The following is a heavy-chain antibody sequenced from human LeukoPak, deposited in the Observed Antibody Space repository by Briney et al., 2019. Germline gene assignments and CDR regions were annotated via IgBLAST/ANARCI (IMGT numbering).Heavy chain of an antibody. CDR2: IYPGDSDT. Sequence: GESLKFSCEGSGYSFTSYWIGWVRQMPGKGLEWVAIIYPGDSDTIYSPSFQGQVTISADNSISTAYLQWSSLKASDTAMYYCARSSHSSGFYDYFDYWGQGTLVTVSS. J-gene: IGHJ4*02. CDR1: GYSFTSYW. D-gene: IGHD3-22*01. CDR3: ARSSHSSGFYDYFDY. V-gene: IGHV5-51*01.